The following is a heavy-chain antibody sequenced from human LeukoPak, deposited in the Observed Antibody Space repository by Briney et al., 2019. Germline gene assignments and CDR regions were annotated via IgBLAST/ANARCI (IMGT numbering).Heavy chain of an antibody. Sequence: PSETLSLTCAVYGGSFSDYSWSWIRQPPGKGLEWIGEINPSGGTNHNSSLMSRVSMSVDTSKNQISLRVSSVTAADTAVYYCARVGYSYSINDWSRTGLGAYATKHYYYMDVWGKGTTVTVSS. D-gene: IGHD5-18*01. J-gene: IGHJ6*03. V-gene: IGHV4-34*01. CDR1: GGSFSDYS. CDR3: ARVGYSYSINDWSRTGLGAYATKHYYYMDV. CDR2: INPSGGT.